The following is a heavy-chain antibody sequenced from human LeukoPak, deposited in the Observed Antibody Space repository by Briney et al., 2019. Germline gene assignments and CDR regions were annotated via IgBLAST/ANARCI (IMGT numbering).Heavy chain of an antibody. J-gene: IGHJ2*01. D-gene: IGHD3-16*01. V-gene: IGHV3-11*01. Sequence: GGSLRLSCAASGFTFSDYYMSWIRQAPGKGLEWVSYISSSGSTIYYADSVKGRFTISRDNAKNSLYLQMNSLRAEDTAVYYCASPPRGDPRVMPYWYFDLWGRGTLVTVSS. CDR1: GFTFSDYY. CDR3: ASPPRGDPRVMPYWYFDL. CDR2: ISSSGSTI.